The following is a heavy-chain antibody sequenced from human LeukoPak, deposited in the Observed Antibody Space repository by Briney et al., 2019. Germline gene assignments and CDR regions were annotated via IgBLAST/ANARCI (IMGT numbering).Heavy chain of an antibody. Sequence: PGGSLRLSCAASGVMFSEYWMSWVRQAPGKGLEWVGRTRNKAKSYTTEYAASVRGRFTISRDDSKNTQYLQMNSLKTGDTAVYYCTTGRYFDWSYINFDYWGPGTLVTGSS. V-gene: IGHV3-72*01. D-gene: IGHD3-9*01. J-gene: IGHJ4*02. CDR3: TTGRYFDWSYINFDY. CDR2: TRNKAKSYTT. CDR1: GVMFSEYW.